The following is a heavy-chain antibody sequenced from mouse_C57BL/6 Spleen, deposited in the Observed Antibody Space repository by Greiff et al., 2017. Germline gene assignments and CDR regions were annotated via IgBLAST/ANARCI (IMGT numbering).Heavy chain of an antibody. CDR2: ISYSGST. CDR1: GYSITSGYD. D-gene: IGHD2-3*01. CDR3: ARDRGGYYVWFAY. Sequence: EVKLVESGPGMVKPSQSLSLTCTVTGYSITSGYDWHWIRHFPGNKLEWMGYISYSGSTNYNPSLKSRISITHDTSKNHFFLKLNSVTTEDTATYYCARDRGGYYVWFAYWGQGTLVTVSA. V-gene: IGHV3-1*01. J-gene: IGHJ3*01.